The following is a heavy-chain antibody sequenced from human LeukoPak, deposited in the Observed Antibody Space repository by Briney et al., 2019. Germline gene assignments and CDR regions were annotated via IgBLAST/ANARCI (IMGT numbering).Heavy chain of an antibody. Sequence: PSETLSLTCTVSGASISSSNYYWGWIRQPPGKGLAWIGSIYYTGSTYYNPSLKSRVTISIDTSKKQFSLKLSSVTAADTAVYYCARDLGSQMATISDWFDPWGQGTLVTVSS. J-gene: IGHJ5*02. CDR2: IYYTGST. V-gene: IGHV4-39*07. D-gene: IGHD5-24*01. CDR3: ARDLGSQMATISDWFDP. CDR1: GASISSSNYY.